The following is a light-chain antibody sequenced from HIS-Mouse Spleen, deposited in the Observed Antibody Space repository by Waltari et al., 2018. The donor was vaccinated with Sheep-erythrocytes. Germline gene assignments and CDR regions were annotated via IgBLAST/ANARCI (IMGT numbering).Light chain of an antibody. CDR1: TSDVGCYNY. CDR3: CSYAGSYNHV. CDR2: DVS. J-gene: IGLJ1*01. Sequence: QSALTLPASVSGSPGPSVTISCTGTTSDVGCYNYVSWYQQHPGKAPKLMIYDVSKRPSGVPDRFSGSKSGNTASLTISGLQAEDEADYYCCSYAGSYNHVFATGTKVTVL. V-gene: IGLV2-11*01.